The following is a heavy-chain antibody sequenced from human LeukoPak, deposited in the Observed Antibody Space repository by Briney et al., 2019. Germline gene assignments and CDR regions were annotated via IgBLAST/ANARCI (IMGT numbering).Heavy chain of an antibody. CDR2: IKQDGSEK. V-gene: IGHV3-7*01. CDR3: ARDLYDILTGSDDAFDI. J-gene: IGHJ3*02. D-gene: IGHD3-9*01. CDR1: GFSLSSYW. Sequence: GGSLSLSCAASGFSLSSYWMSWVRPAPGRGRAWVANIKQDGSEKYYVNSVKGRFTISRDNAKNSLYLQMNSLRAEDTAVYYCARDLYDILTGSDDAFDIWGQGTMVTVSS.